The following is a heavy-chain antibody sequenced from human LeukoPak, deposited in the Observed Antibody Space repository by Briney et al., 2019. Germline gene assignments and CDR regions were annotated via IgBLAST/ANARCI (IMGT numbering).Heavy chain of an antibody. CDR2: IKSDGSRT. Sequence: GRSLRLSCAASGFTFSNYWMHWVRQAPGKGLVWVSRIKSDGSRTDYADSVKGRFTISRDNAKNTLYLQMNSLRAEDTAVYYCARELPFDYWGQGTLVTVSS. CDR3: ARELPFDY. V-gene: IGHV3-74*01. J-gene: IGHJ4*02. D-gene: IGHD2-15*01. CDR1: GFTFSNYW.